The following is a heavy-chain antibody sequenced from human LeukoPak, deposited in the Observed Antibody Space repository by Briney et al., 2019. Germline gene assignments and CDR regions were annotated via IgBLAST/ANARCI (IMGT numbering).Heavy chain of an antibody. CDR1: GGSFSGYY. CDR3: ARGHESIKTFGEVIKSRTRWFDP. CDR2: INHSGNT. D-gene: IGHD3-3*01. J-gene: IGHJ5*02. Sequence: SETLPLTCAVYGGSFSGYYWSWIRQPPGKGLEWIGEINHSGNTNSNPSLKSRVTMSVDTSKNQFSLKLSSVTAADTAVYYCARGHESIKTFGEVIKSRTRWFDPWGQGTLVTVSS. V-gene: IGHV4-34*01.